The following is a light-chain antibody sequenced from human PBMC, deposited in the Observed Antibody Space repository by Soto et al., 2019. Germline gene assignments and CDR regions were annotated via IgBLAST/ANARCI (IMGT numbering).Light chain of an antibody. J-gene: IGKJ2*01. CDR1: QSISSY. CDR3: QESFSNYHA. CDR2: AAS. Sequence: DIQMTQSPSSLSASVGDRVTITCRASQSISSYLNWYQQIPGKAPKLLIYAASSLLSGVPSRFSGTGSGTEFTLTISSLQPEDFATYYCQESFSNYHAFGQVTKLEIK. V-gene: IGKV1-39*01.